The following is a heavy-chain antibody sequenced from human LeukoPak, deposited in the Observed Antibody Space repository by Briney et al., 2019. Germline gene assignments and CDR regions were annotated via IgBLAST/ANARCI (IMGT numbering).Heavy chain of an antibody. J-gene: IGHJ3*02. Sequence: GGSLRLSCAASGFTFSNYGMHWVRQALGKGLEWVAFIRSDGSNKYYADSVKGRFTISRDNSKNTLYLQMNSLRAEDTAVYYCARRGALTGGFDIWGQGTVVTVSS. V-gene: IGHV3-30*02. CDR1: GFTFSNYG. CDR2: IRSDGSNK. D-gene: IGHD2-8*02. CDR3: ARRGALTGGFDI.